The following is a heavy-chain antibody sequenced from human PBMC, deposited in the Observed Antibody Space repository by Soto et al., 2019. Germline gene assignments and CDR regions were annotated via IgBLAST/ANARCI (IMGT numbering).Heavy chain of an antibody. CDR1: GFTFSSYG. V-gene: IGHV3-33*01. CDR2: IWYDGSNK. Sequence: GGSLRLSCAASGFTFSSYGMHWVRQAPGKGLEWVAVIWYDGSNKYYADSVKGRFTISRDNSKNTLYLQMNSLRAEDTAVYYCARARERITMVRGVSDFDYWGQGTLVTVSS. J-gene: IGHJ4*02. CDR3: ARARERITMVRGVSDFDY. D-gene: IGHD3-10*01.